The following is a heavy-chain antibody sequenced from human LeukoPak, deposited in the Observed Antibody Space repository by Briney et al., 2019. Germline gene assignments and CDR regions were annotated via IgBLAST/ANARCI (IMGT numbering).Heavy chain of an antibody. CDR3: ARWEGSYYYDSSGYSLNWYFDL. CDR2: ISSSSSTI. CDR1: GFTFSSYS. D-gene: IGHD3-22*01. V-gene: IGHV3-48*01. J-gene: IGHJ2*01. Sequence: GGSLRLSCAASGFTFSSYSMNWVRQAPGKGLEWVSYISSSSSTIYYADSVKGRFTISRDNSKNTLYLQMNSLRAEDTAVYYCARWEGSYYYDSSGYSLNWYFDLWGRGTLVTVSS.